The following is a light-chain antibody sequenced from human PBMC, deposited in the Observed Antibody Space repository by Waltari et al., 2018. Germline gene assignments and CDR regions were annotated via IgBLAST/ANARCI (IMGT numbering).Light chain of an antibody. CDR2: GKN. J-gene: IGLJ2*01. Sequence: SSELSQDPAVSVALGQTVRITCQGDSLRTYYASWSRQKPGQSPVLLIYGKNNRPSGITDRFSASSSGNTASLTITGARAEDEADYYCNTRDMSGDVVFGGGTKLTVL. CDR1: SLRTYY. V-gene: IGLV3-19*01. CDR3: NTRDMSGDVV.